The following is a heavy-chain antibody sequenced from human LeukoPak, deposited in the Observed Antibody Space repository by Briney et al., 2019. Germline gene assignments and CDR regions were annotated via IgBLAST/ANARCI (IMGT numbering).Heavy chain of an antibody. J-gene: IGHJ4*02. CDR2: ISSSGSTI. CDR3: ARDLDIVATKYYFDY. CDR1: GFTFSDYY. V-gene: IGHV3-11*01. Sequence: GGSLRLSCAASGFTFSDYYMSWIRQAPGKGLEWVSYISSSGSTIYYADSVKGRFTISRDNAKNSLYQQMNSLRAEDTAVYYCARDLDIVATKYYFDYWGQGTLVTVSS. D-gene: IGHD5-12*01.